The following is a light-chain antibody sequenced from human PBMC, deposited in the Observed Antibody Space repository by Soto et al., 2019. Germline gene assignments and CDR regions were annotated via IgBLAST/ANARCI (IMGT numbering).Light chain of an antibody. V-gene: IGKV3-20*01. J-gene: IGKJ5*01. CDR1: QSVSSN. Sequence: EVVMTQSPGMLSVSPGERATLSCRASQSVSSNLAWYQQRPGQAPRLLIHGASTRPIGIPDRFSGSGSGTDFTLTITRLEPEDFAVYYCQQYGSSLIFGQGTRLEIK. CDR3: QQYGSSLI. CDR2: GAS.